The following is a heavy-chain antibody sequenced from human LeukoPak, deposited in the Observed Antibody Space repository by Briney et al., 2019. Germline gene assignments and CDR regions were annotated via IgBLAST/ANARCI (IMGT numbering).Heavy chain of an antibody. CDR1: GFTFSSYS. Sequence: GGSLRLSCAASGFTFSSYSMNWVRQAPGKGLEWVSSISSSSSYIYYADSVKGRFTISRDNAKNSLYLQVNSLRAEDTAVYYCARDGPVTQAYWGQGTLVTVSS. D-gene: IGHD1-14*01. CDR3: ARDGPVTQAY. V-gene: IGHV3-21*01. CDR2: ISSSSSYI. J-gene: IGHJ4*02.